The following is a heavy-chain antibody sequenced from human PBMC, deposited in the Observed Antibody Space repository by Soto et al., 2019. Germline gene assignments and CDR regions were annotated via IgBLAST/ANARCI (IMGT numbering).Heavy chain of an antibody. V-gene: IGHV1-69*05. CDR1: GDTFSTYT. J-gene: IGHJ5*02. CDR3: ARGFWLGWFDP. Sequence: ASVKVSCKASGDTFSTYTITWMRQAPGQGLEWMGGIIPRSATSKYAQKFQGRVTMTTDTSTSTAYMELRSLRSDDTAVYYCARGFWLGWFDPWGQGTLVTVSS. CDR2: IIPRSATS. D-gene: IGHD3-9*01.